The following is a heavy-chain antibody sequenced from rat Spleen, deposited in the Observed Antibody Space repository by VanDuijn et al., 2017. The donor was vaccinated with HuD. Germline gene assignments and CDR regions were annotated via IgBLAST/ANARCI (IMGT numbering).Heavy chain of an antibody. CDR3: GRDNNYKAY. V-gene: IGHV3-3*01. D-gene: IGHD1-10*01. CDR1: FYSITSSYR. J-gene: IGHJ2*01. Sequence: VQLQESGPGLVKPSQSLSLTCSVTFYSITSSYRWNWIRKFPGNKLEWMGYIDGTGSTNYSPSLKSRISITRDTSKNQFFLQVNSVTTEDTATYYCGRDNNYKAYWGQGVMVTVSS. CDR2: IDGTGST.